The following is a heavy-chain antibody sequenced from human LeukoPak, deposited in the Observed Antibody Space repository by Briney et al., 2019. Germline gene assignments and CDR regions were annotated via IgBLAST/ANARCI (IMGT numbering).Heavy chain of an antibody. Sequence: PGGSLRLSCAASGFTFSSYAMSWVRQAPGKGLEWVSAISGSGGSTYYADSVKGRFTISRDNSKNTLYLQMNSLRAEDTAVYYCAKRRVPAADDSGDWFDPWGQGTLVTVSS. V-gene: IGHV3-23*01. CDR3: AKRRVPAADDSGDWFDP. D-gene: IGHD2-2*01. CDR1: GFTFSSYA. J-gene: IGHJ5*02. CDR2: ISGSGGST.